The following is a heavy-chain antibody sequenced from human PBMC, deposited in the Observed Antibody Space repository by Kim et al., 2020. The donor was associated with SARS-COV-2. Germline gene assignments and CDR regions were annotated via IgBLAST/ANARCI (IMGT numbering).Heavy chain of an antibody. CDR3: ARGPNDAFDI. Sequence: SETLSLTCTVSGGSISSYYWSWIRQPPGKGLEWIEFIYYSGSTNYNPSLKSRVTISVDTSKNQFSLKLSSVTAADTAVYYCARGPNDAFDIWGQGTMVTVSS. CDR1: GGSISSYY. J-gene: IGHJ3*02. CDR2: IYYSGST. V-gene: IGHV4-59*01.